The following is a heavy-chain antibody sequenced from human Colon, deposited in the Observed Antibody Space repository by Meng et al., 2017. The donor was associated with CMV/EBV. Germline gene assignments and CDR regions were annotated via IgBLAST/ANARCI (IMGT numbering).Heavy chain of an antibody. CDR3: ALRGSAAGTFQY. D-gene: IGHD6-13*01. J-gene: IGHJ1*01. V-gene: IGHV4-59*01. CDR2: MYYSDT. Sequence: QVQQPASGPGLVKPSETLALTFTVSGGSISGYFWSWIRQPPGKGLEWIGYMYYSDTNYNRSLESRVIISGDTSKNQFSLRLNSVTAADTAVYYCALRGSAAGTFQYWGQGTLVTVSS. CDR1: GGSISGYF.